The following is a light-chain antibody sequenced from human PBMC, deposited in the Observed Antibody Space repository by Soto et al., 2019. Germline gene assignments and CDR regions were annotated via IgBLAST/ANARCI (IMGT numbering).Light chain of an antibody. CDR3: RPRSNWST. J-gene: IGKJ5*01. V-gene: IGKV3D-11*01. Sequence: EIVLSQSPATLSLSPGERATLSCRASQGVSSYLAWYQQKPGQAPRLLIYDASNRDTGIPARFSGSGPGTDFTLTTSSLESEDTAVYYFRPRSNWSTFGQGTRLVIK. CDR2: DAS. CDR1: QGVSSY.